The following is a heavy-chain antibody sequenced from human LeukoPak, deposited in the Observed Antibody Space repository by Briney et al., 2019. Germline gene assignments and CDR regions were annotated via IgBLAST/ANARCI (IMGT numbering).Heavy chain of an antibody. CDR3: AKGRNYYYYYMDV. CDR2: ISGSGGST. CDR1: GFTFSSYW. J-gene: IGHJ6*03. Sequence: GGSLRLSCAASGFTFSSYWMSWVRQAPGKGLEWVSAISGSGGSTYYADSVKGRFTISRDNSKNTLYVQMNSLRAEDTAVYYCAKGRNYYYYYMDVWGKGTTVTISS. V-gene: IGHV3-23*01.